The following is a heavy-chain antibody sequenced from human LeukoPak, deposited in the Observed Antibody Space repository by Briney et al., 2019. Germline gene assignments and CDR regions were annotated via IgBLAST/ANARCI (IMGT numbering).Heavy chain of an antibody. D-gene: IGHD3-3*01. V-gene: IGHV1-18*01. CDR1: GYTSTSYG. Sequence: ASVKVSCKASGYTSTSYGISWVRQAPGQGLEWMGWISAYNGNTNYAQKLQGRVTMTTDTSTSTAYMELRSLRSDDTAVYYCARGSDFWSGYQARYYYYMDVWGKGTTVTVSS. J-gene: IGHJ6*03. CDR2: ISAYNGNT. CDR3: ARGSDFWSGYQARYYYYMDV.